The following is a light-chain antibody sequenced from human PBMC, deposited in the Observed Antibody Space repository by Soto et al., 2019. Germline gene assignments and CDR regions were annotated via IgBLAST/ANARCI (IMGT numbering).Light chain of an antibody. J-gene: IGKJ5*01. CDR1: QAINTY. V-gene: IGKV1-39*01. Sequence: DIQMTQSPSFLSASVGDRVTISCRASQAINTYLNWYQQKPGKAPKLLIYGTSDLQNGVPSGSSGGRSGTDFTPTINSMQHEDVDTYFCHQNYSTLLITFGQGTRLEV. CDR2: GTS. CDR3: HQNYSTLLIT.